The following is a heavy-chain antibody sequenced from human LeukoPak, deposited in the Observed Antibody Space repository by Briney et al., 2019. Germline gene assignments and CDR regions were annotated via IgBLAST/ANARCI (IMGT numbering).Heavy chain of an antibody. V-gene: IGHV3-23*01. D-gene: IGHD5/OR15-5a*01. CDR2: ISGSGGST. CDR3: AKIYDYESDY. J-gene: IGHJ4*02. Sequence: GGSLRLSCAPSGYTFSSYAMSGVRHAPGGGREWVSTISGSGGSTYYADSVKGRFTISRDNSKNTLYLQMNSLRAEDTAVYYCAKIYDYESDYWGQGTLVTVSS. CDR1: GYTFSSYA.